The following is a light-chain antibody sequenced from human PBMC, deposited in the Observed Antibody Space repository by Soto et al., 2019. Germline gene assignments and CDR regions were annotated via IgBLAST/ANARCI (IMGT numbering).Light chain of an antibody. CDR3: QQSQSFPLT. V-gene: IGKV1-39*01. Sequence: DIQMTQSPSSLSASVGDRVTITCWASQSVSRYLNWFQQKPGKGPELLIYGASSLQSGVSSRFSGSGSGTDFTLTISSLQPDDFATYYCQQSQSFPLTFGGGTKVEIK. J-gene: IGKJ4*01. CDR1: QSVSRY. CDR2: GAS.